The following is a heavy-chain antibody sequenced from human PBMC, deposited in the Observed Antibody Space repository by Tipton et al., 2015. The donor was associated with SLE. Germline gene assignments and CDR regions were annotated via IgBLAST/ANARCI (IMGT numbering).Heavy chain of an antibody. CDR3: ARDDPTGDAFDI. CDR2: IYYSGTT. CDR1: GGSISSHY. V-gene: IGHV4-59*11. D-gene: IGHD4-17*01. Sequence: TLSLTCTVSGGSISSHYWSWIRQPPGKGLEWIGYIYYSGTTNYNPSLKSRVTISVDTSKNQFFLKLSSVTAADTAVYYCARDDPTGDAFDIWGQGTMVTVSS. J-gene: IGHJ3*02.